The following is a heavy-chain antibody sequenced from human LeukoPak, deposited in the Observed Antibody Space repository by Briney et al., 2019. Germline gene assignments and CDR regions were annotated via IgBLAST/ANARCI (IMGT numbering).Heavy chain of an antibody. CDR2: IYYSGST. CDR1: GGSISGSSYY. Sequence: SETLSLTCTVSGGSISGSSYYWGWIRQPPGKGLEWIGSIYYSGSTYYNPSLKSRVTISVDTSKNQFSLKLNSVTATDTAVYYCARGGYSYLFDYWGQGTLVTVSS. V-gene: IGHV4-39*02. J-gene: IGHJ4*02. CDR3: ARGGYSYLFDY. D-gene: IGHD5-18*01.